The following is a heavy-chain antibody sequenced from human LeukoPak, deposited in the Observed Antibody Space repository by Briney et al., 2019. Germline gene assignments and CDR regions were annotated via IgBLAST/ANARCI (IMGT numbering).Heavy chain of an antibody. D-gene: IGHD3-16*01. V-gene: IGHV4-59*01. Sequence: PSETLSLTCTVSGGSLSSYYWSWIRQPPGKGLEWIGYIYYSGSTNYNPSLKSRVTISVDTSKNQFSLKLSSVTAADTAVYYCARDFGVAAFDIWGQGTMVTVSS. J-gene: IGHJ3*02. CDR1: GGSLSSYY. CDR3: ARDFGVAAFDI. CDR2: IYYSGST.